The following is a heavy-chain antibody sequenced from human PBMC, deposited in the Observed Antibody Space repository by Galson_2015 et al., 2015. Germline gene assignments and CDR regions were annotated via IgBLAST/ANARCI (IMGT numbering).Heavy chain of an antibody. CDR1: GYTFTSYA. CDR3: ARAIAVAGPFDY. CDR2: INAGNGNT. J-gene: IGHJ4*02. V-gene: IGHV1-3*01. Sequence: SVKVSCKASGYTFTSYAMHWVRQAPGQRLEWMGWINAGNGNTKYSQKLQGRVTITRDTSASTAYMELSSLRSEDTAVYYCARAIAVAGPFDYWGQGTLVTVSS. D-gene: IGHD6-19*01.